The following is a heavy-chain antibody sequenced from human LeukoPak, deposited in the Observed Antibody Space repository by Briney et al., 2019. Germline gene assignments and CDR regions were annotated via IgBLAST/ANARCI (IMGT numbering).Heavy chain of an antibody. CDR2: ISYDGSNK. CDR1: GFNFSSYG. D-gene: IGHD1-26*01. CDR3: AKEGVVGARGYFDY. Sequence: GRSLRLSCAASGFNFSSYGMHWVRQAPGKGLEWVAVISYDGSNKYYAASVKGRFTISRDNSKNTLYLQMTSLRAEDTAVYYCAKEGVVGARGYFDYWGQGTLVTVSS. J-gene: IGHJ4*02. V-gene: IGHV3-30*18.